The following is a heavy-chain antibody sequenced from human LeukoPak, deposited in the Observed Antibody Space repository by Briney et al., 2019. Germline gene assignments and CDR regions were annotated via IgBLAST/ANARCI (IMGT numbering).Heavy chain of an antibody. CDR1: GGSISSSNW. D-gene: IGHD3-10*01. J-gene: IGHJ4*02. Sequence: PSETLSLTCAVSGGSISSSNWWSWVRQPPGKGLEWIGEIYHSGSTNYNPSLKSRVTISVDTSKNQFSLKLSSVTAADTAVYYCARGSNYYYGSGSYYTRKYYFDYWGQGTLVTVSS. CDR3: ARGSNYYYGSGSYYTRKYYFDY. CDR2: IYHSGST. V-gene: IGHV4-4*02.